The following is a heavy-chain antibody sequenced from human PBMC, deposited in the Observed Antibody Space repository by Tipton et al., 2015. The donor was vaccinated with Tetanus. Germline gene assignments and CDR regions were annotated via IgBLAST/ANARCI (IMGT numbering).Heavy chain of an antibody. CDR2: IYYTGNT. D-gene: IGHD2-8*01. V-gene: IGHV4-31*03. CDR1: GVSMRNGGFS. J-gene: IGHJ5*02. Sequence: TLSLTCTVSGVSMRNGGFSWSWIRQPPGKGLEWIGYIYYTGNTYYNPSLKSRVTISVDTSKNQFSLKLTSLTAADTAVYFCARRLIQNWFDPWGQGTLVTVSS. CDR3: ARRLIQNWFDP.